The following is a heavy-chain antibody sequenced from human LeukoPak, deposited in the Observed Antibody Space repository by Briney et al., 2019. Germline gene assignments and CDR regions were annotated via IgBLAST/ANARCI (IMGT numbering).Heavy chain of an antibody. CDR2: FDPEDGET. V-gene: IGHV1-24*01. J-gene: IGHJ4*02. CDR3: ARVMHDSSGWYDFDY. Sequence: ASVKVSCKVSGYTLTELSMHWVRQAPGKGLEWMGGFDPEDGETIYAQKFQGRVTITADKSTSTAYMELSSLRSEDTAVYYCARVMHDSSGWYDFDYWGQGTLVTVSS. CDR1: GYTLTELS. D-gene: IGHD6-19*01.